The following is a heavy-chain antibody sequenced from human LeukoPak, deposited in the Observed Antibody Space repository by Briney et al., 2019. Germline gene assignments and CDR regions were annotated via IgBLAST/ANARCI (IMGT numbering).Heavy chain of an antibody. Sequence: GGSLGLSCAASGFIFSSYTMNWVRQAPGKGLEWVSSISSSSSYIYYADSLKGRFTISRDNAKNSLYLQMNSLRAEDTAVYYCARGIGAAGGEYDYWGQGTLVTVSS. CDR2: ISSSSSYI. D-gene: IGHD6-13*01. CDR3: ARGIGAAGGEYDY. CDR1: GFIFSSYT. J-gene: IGHJ4*02. V-gene: IGHV3-21*01.